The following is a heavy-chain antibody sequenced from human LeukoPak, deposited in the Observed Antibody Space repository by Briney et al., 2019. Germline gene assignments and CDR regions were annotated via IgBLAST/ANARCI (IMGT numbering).Heavy chain of an antibody. CDR3: ARGFYYGSGNFDY. CDR1: GFTFSSYW. Sequence: GGSLRLSCAASGFTFSSYWMTWVRQAPGKGLEWVANIKRDGSEKHYVDSVKGRFTISRDNAKNSLYLQMNSLRAEDTAVYYCARGFYYGSGNFDYWGQGTLVTVSS. D-gene: IGHD3-10*01. J-gene: IGHJ4*02. V-gene: IGHV3-7*01. CDR2: IKRDGSEK.